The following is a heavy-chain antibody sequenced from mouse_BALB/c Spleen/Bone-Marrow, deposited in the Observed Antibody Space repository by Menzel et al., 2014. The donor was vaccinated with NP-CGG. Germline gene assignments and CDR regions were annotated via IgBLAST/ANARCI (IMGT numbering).Heavy chain of an antibody. CDR2: INPDSSTI. CDR3: ASLHYYGFFAY. D-gene: IGHD1-2*01. V-gene: IGHV4-1*02. CDR1: GFDFSRYW. J-gene: IGHJ3*01. Sequence: EVMLVESGGGLVQPGGSLKLSCAASGFDFSRYWMSWVRQAPGKGLEWIGEINPDSSTINYTPSLKDKFIISRDNAKNTLYLQMRKVRSENTALYYCASLHYYGFFAYWGQGTLVTVSA.